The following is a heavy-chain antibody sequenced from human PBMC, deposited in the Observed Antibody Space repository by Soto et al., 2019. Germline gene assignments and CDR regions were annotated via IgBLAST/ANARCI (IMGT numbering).Heavy chain of an antibody. CDR3: ARASTTSKRLYYYGMDV. V-gene: IGHV1-3*04. Sequence: EASVKVSCKSSGYTFTNYALHWVRQAPGQRLEWMGWINTANDNTKYSQKFQGRVTITRDTSASTAYMELSSLRSEDTAVYYCARASTTSKRLYYYGMDVWGQGTTVTVSS. CDR2: INTANDNT. D-gene: IGHD1-26*01. CDR1: GYTFTNYA. J-gene: IGHJ6*02.